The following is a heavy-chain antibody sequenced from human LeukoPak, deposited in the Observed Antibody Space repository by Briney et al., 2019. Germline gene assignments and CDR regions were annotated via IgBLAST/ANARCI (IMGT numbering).Heavy chain of an antibody. CDR2: ISYDGSNK. CDR3: AKGDAFHYYYGMDV. CDR1: GFTFSSYA. J-gene: IGHJ6*02. V-gene: IGHV3-30-3*01. Sequence: GGSLRLSCAASGFTFSSYAMHWVRQAPGKGLEWVAVISYDGSNKYYADSVKGRFTISRDNSKNTLYLQMNSLRAEDTALYYCAKGDAFHYYYGMDVWGQGTTVTVSS.